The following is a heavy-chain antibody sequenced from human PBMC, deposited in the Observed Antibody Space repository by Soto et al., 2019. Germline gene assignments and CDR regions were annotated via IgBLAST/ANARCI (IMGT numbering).Heavy chain of an antibody. CDR2: IYPGDSDT. D-gene: IGHD5-18*01. V-gene: IGHV5-51*01. J-gene: IGHJ6*02. CDR3: ARSGYSYGSFYYYYYGMDV. CDR1: GYSFTSYW. Sequence: GESLKLSCQGSGYSFTSYWIGWVRQMPGKGLEWMGIIYPGDSDTRYSPSFQGQVTISADKSISTAYLQWSSLKASDTAMYYCARSGYSYGSFYYYYYGMDVWGQGTTVTVYS.